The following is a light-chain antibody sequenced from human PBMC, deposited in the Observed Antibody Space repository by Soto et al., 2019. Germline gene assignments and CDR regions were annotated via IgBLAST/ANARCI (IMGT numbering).Light chain of an antibody. CDR3: KQRSNRLWT. CDR1: QTVSSS. Sequence: VMTPAPTRLSEDPKARVTISCRASQTVSSSLASSQQKPGQAPRLLIYEASNRATGIPARYSGNGSGVRFTHSCCSLVPEYCALYCCKQRSNRLWTDGQGTKVDIK. V-gene: IGKV3-11*01. CDR2: EAS. J-gene: IGKJ1*01.